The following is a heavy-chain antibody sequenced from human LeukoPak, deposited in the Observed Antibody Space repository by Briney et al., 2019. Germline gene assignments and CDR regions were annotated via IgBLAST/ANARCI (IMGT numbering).Heavy chain of an antibody. J-gene: IGHJ2*01. D-gene: IGHD5-24*01. Sequence: ASVKVSCKASGYTFTSYDINWARQATGQGLEWMGWMTPNSAYTGYAQKFQGRVTITRNTSITTAYMELSSLRFEDTAVYYCARGRDGYNFGYFDLWGRGTLVTVSS. V-gene: IGHV1-8*03. CDR3: ARGRDGYNFGYFDL. CDR2: MTPNSAYT. CDR1: GYTFTSYD.